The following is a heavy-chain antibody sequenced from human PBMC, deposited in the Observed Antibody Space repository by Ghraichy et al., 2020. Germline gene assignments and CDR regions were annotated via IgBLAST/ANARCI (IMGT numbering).Heavy chain of an antibody. CDR1: GFTFSNSE. V-gene: IGHV3-48*03. J-gene: IGHJ4*02. CDR3: ARGWGYYGSGSESDN. CDR2: ISSGGSSI. Sequence: LSLTCAASGFTFSNSEMNWVRQAPGKGLEWVSYISSGGSSIYYAGSVKGRFTISRDNAKNSLFLQMNSLRAEDTAVYYCARGWGYYGSGSESDNWGQGTLVTVSS. D-gene: IGHD3-10*01.